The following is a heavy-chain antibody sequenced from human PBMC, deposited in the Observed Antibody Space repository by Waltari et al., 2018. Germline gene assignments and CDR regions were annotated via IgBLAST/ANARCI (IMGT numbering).Heavy chain of an antibody. CDR1: GGSFSGYY. Sequence: QVQLQQWGAGLLKPSETLSLTCAVYGGSFSGYYWSWIRQPPGKGLEWIGELNHSGSTNHNPSLKRRVTISVDTSKNQFSLKLSSGTAADTAVYYCASKSLRLELRPYYYYYMDVWGKGTTVTVSS. D-gene: IGHD1-7*01. J-gene: IGHJ6*03. CDR2: LNHSGST. CDR3: ASKSLRLELRPYYYYYMDV. V-gene: IGHV4-34*01.